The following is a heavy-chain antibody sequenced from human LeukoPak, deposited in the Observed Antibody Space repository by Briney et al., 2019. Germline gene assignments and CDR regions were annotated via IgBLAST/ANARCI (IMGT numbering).Heavy chain of an antibody. CDR3: ARIVSRYSGTYYNFDS. J-gene: IGHJ4*02. CDR1: GGSISSYY. D-gene: IGHD1-26*01. Sequence: PSETLSLTCTVSGGSISSYYWSWIRQPPGKGLEWIGSIYYSGNTYYNPSLKSRVTISVDTSKNQFSLKLSSVTAADTAVYYCARIVSRYSGTYYNFDSWGQGTLVTVSS. V-gene: IGHV4-39*01. CDR2: IYYSGNT.